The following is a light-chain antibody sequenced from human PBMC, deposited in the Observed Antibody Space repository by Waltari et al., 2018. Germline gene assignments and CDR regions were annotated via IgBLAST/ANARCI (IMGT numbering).Light chain of an antibody. CDR3: QQSYSTPPIT. CDR1: QSINRF. J-gene: IGKJ5*01. Sequence: DIQMTQSPSSLSAFVGDRVTITCRASQSINRFLNLYQQKTGKAPKLLISAASNLQSWVPSRFSGSGSGTDYTLTISSLQPEDFATYFCQQSYSTPPITFGQGTRLDIK. V-gene: IGKV1-39*01. CDR2: AAS.